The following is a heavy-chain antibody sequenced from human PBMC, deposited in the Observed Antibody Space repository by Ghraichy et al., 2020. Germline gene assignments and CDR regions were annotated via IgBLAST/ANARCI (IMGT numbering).Heavy chain of an antibody. CDR2: IYYNGSP. CDR3: ARQGYSSDWPARRLFDF. Sequence: SETLSLTCTVSGGSITSYYWSWIRQPPGKGLEWLGYIYYNGSPNYNPSLKSRITISGDTSKNQISLKLNSVTAADTAVYYCARQGYSSDWPARRLFDFWGQGTMVTVSS. D-gene: IGHD2-21*02. CDR1: GGSITSYY. V-gene: IGHV4-59*08. J-gene: IGHJ3*01.